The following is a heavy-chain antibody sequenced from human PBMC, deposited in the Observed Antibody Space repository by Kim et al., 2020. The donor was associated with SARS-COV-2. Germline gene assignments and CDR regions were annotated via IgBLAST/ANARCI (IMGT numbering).Heavy chain of an antibody. J-gene: IGHJ6*01. CDR1: GGSISSSSYY. V-gene: IGHV4-39*01. CDR2: IYSSGST. D-gene: IGHD3-9*01. CDR3: SGLPEYDILTRDGMDV. Sequence: SETLSLTCTVSGGSISSSSYYWGWIRQPPGKGLEWIGSIYSSGSTYYNPSLKSRVTISVDTSKNQFSLKLSSVTAADTAVYYSSGLPEYDILTRDGMDVWGQGTTVTVSS.